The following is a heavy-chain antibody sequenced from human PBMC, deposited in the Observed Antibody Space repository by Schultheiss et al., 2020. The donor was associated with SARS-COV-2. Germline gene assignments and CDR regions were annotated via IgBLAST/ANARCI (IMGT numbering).Heavy chain of an antibody. CDR1: GGSISSYY. V-gene: IGHV4-59*12. CDR3: ASDVEDDVLTGVFDM. CDR2: ISSTGTT. D-gene: IGHD3-9*01. Sequence: SETLSLTCTVSGGSISSYYWSWIRQHPGKGLEWIGYISSTGTTYYNPSLKSRVTISVDTSKNQFSLKLSSVTAADTAVYYCASDVEDDVLTGVFDMWGQGTMVTVSS. J-gene: IGHJ3*02.